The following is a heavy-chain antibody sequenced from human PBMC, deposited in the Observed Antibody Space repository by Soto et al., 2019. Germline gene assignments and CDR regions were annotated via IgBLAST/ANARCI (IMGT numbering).Heavy chain of an antibody. D-gene: IGHD4-17*01. CDR2: IIPIFGTA. J-gene: IGHJ5*02. CDR3: ATAKMTTVVYNWFDP. Sequence: GASVKVSCKASGGTFSSYAISWVRQAPGQGLEWMGGIIPIFGTANYAQKFQGRVTITADKSTSTAYMELSSLRSEDTAVYYCATAKMTTVVYNWFDPWGQGTLVTVSS. CDR1: GGTFSSYA. V-gene: IGHV1-69*06.